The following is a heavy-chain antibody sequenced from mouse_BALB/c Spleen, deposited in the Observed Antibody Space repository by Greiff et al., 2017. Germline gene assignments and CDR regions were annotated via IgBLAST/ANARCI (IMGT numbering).Heavy chain of an antibody. CDR1: GFTFSSYA. Sequence: DVQLVESGGGLVKPGGSLKLSCAASGFTFSSYAMSWVRQSPEKRLEWVAEISSGGSYTYYPDTVTGRFTISRDNAKNTLYLEMSSLRSEDTAMYYCARDIDGSGYFDYWGQGTTLTVSS. CDR2: ISSGGSYT. D-gene: IGHD2-3*01. V-gene: IGHV5-9-4*01. CDR3: ARDIDGSGYFDY. J-gene: IGHJ2*01.